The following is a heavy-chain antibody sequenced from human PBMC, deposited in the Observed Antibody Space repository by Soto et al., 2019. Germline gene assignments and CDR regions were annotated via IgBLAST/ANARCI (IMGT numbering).Heavy chain of an antibody. CDR2: ISAYNGNT. Sequence: ASVKVSCKASGYTFTSYGISWVRQAPGQGLEWMGWISAYNGNTNYAQKLQGRVTMTTDTSTSTAYMALRSLRSDDTAVYYCARNSDSYYYYGMDVWGQGTTVTVSS. J-gene: IGHJ6*02. D-gene: IGHD3-10*01. CDR1: GYTFTSYG. CDR3: ARNSDSYYYYGMDV. V-gene: IGHV1-18*01.